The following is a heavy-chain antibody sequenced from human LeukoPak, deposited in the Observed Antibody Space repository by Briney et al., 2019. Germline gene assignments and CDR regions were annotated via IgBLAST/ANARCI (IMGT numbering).Heavy chain of an antibody. V-gene: IGHV3-23*01. D-gene: IGHD3-9*01. Sequence: QAGGSLRLSCAASGFIVSNYAMTWVRQAPGKGLEWVSAIGYSASDTYYADSVKGRFTISRDYSMNTLYLQMTSLRDDDTALYYCAKDDDGRYHGVDHWGQGTLVTVSS. CDR1: GFIVSNYA. J-gene: IGHJ4*02. CDR2: IGYSASDT. CDR3: AKDDDGRYHGVDH.